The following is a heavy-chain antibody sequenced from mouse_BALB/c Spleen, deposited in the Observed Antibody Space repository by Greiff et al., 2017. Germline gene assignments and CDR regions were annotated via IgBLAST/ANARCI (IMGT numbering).Heavy chain of an antibody. CDR1: GFTFSDYG. V-gene: IGHV5-15*02. CDR3: ARDGYGRAMDY. D-gene: IGHD2-2*01. Sequence: DVQLVESGGGLVQPGGSRKLSCAASGFTFSDYGMAWVRQAPGKGPEWVAFISNLAYSIYYADTVTGRFTISRENAKNTLYLEMSSLRSEDTAMYYCARDGYGRAMDYWGQGTSVTVSS. CDR2: ISNLAYSI. J-gene: IGHJ4*01.